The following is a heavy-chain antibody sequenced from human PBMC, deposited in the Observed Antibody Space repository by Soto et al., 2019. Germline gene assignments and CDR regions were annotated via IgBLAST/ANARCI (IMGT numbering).Heavy chain of an antibody. Sequence: QAYLMQSGAEVKKPGSSVKVSCKASGGTFSGYAISWVRQRPGRGLEWMGGIIPIFGITTYAEKFQGRITLAADESTGTAFMDLRSLISEDTAVYYCARDPRSITGTTSSEDFQFWGPGTLVSVSS. CDR1: GGTFSGYA. CDR3: ARDPRSITGTTSSEDFQF. CDR2: IIPIFGIT. J-gene: IGHJ1*01. D-gene: IGHD1-20*01. V-gene: IGHV1-69*01.